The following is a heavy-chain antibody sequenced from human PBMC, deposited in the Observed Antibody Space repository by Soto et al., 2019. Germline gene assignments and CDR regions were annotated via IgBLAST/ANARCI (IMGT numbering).Heavy chain of an antibody. J-gene: IGHJ6*03. D-gene: IGHD3-10*02. CDR2: INHSGST. CDR1: GGSFSGYY. Sequence: SETLSLTCAVYGGSFSGYYWSWIRQPPGKGLEWIGEINHSGSTNYNPSLKSRVTISVDTSKNQFSLKLSSVTAADTAVYYCARVEANRVYASLSYVRDMDVWGKGTTVTVSS. CDR3: ARVEANRVYASLSYVRDMDV. V-gene: IGHV4-34*01.